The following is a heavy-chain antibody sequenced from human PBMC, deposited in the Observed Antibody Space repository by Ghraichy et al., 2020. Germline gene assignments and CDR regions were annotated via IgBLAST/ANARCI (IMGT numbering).Heavy chain of an antibody. V-gene: IGHV4-59*01. CDR1: GGSMGSYY. D-gene: IGHD1-26*01. CDR3: AGEGGIVGGSVDY. Sequence: SETLSPTCTVSGGSMGSYYWSWIRQPPGKGLEWIGYIAYSGSTNYKPSLKSRVTISLDTSKNQFSLKLTSLTAADTAVYYCAGEGGIVGGSVDYWGQGTLVTVSS. J-gene: IGHJ4*02. CDR2: IAYSGST.